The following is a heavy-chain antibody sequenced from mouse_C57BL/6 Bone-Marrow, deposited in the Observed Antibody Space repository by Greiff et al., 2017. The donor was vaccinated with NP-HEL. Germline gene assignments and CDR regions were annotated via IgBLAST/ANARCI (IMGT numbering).Heavy chain of an antibody. Sequence: QVQLQQPGAELVKPGASVKMSCKASGYTFTSYWITWVKQRPGQGLEWIGDLYPGSGSTNYTEKFKRKATLTVDTSSSTAYMQRSSLTSEDAAVYYCARKGLRNWYFDVWGTGTTVTVSS. CDR3: ARKGLRNWYFDV. J-gene: IGHJ1*03. V-gene: IGHV1-55*01. CDR2: LYPGSGST. CDR1: GYTFTSYW. D-gene: IGHD1-1*01.